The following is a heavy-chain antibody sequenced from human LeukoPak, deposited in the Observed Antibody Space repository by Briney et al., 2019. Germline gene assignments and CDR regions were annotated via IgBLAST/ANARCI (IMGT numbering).Heavy chain of an antibody. CDR2: ISSSSSYI. CDR3: ASRVVTYGY. J-gene: IGHJ4*02. D-gene: IGHD3-3*01. Sequence: GGSLRLSCAASGFTFSSYSMNWVRQAPGKGLEWVSSISSSSSYIYYADSVKRRFTISRDNARNSLYLQMNSLRAEDTAVYYCASRVVTYGYWGQGTLVTVSS. CDR1: GFTFSSYS. V-gene: IGHV3-21*01.